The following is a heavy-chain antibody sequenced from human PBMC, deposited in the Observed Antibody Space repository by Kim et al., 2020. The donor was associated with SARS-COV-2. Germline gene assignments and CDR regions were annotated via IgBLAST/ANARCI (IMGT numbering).Heavy chain of an antibody. V-gene: IGHV3-48*03. J-gene: IGHJ4*02. CDR3: ARARARIAIFGVVPPGFDY. CDR2: ISSSGSTI. D-gene: IGHD3-3*01. CDR1: GFTFSGYE. Sequence: GGSLRLSCAASGFTFSGYEMNWVRQAPGKGLEWVSYISSSGSTIYYADSVKGRFTISRDNAKNSLYLQMNSLRDEDTAVYCCARARARIAIFGVVPPGFDYWGQGTLVTVSS.